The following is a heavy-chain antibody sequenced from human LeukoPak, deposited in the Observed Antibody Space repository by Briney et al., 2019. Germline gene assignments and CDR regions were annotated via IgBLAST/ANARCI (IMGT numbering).Heavy chain of an antibody. D-gene: IGHD2-21*01. V-gene: IGHV1-69*02. CDR2: IIPILGIA. J-gene: IGHJ6*02. CDR3: ARVPLLYGMDV. Sequence: ASVTVSYKGSGGTFSRYTISWVRQAPGEGREWMGRIIPILGIANYAQKFQGRVTITADKSTSTAYMELSSLRSEDTAVYYCARVPLLYGMDVWGQGTTVTVSS. CDR1: GGTFSRYT.